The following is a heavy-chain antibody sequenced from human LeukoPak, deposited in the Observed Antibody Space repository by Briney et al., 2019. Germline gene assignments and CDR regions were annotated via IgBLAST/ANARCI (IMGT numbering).Heavy chain of an antibody. CDR1: GFTFSSYA. Sequence: GGSLRLSCAASGFTFSSYAMHWVRQAPGKGLEWVAVISYDGSNKYYADSVKGRFTISRDNSKNTLYLQMNSLRAEDTAVYYCAREGNTGLTYSDYWGQGTLVTVSS. D-gene: IGHD3/OR15-3a*01. CDR2: ISYDGSNK. V-gene: IGHV3-30-3*01. CDR3: AREGNTGLTYSDY. J-gene: IGHJ4*02.